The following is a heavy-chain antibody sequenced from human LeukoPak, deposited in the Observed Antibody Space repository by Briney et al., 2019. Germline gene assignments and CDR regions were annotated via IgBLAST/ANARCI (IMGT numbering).Heavy chain of an antibody. V-gene: IGHV3-21*01. J-gene: IGHJ4*02. CDR3: ARRGGSSGGDFDY. CDR1: GFTFSSYS. D-gene: IGHD6-6*01. Sequence: GGSLRLSCAASGFTFSSYSMNWVRQAPGKGLEWVSSITSSSSYIYYADSVKGRFTISRDNAKNSLYLQMNSLRAEDTAVYYCARRGGSSGGDFDYWGQGTLVTVSS. CDR2: ITSSSSYI.